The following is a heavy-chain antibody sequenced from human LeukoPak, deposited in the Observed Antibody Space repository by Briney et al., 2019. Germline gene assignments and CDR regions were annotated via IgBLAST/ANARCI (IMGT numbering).Heavy chain of an antibody. CDR2: INHSGRT. CDR1: NGSFSAYS. J-gene: IGHJ5*02. CDR3: ARGIRNNWNYWFDP. V-gene: IGHV4-34*01. D-gene: IGHD1-1*01. Sequence: PSETLSLTCAVFNGSFSAYSWNWIRQPPGKGLEWIGEINHSGRTNSNPSLKSRVTISVDTSKNQFSLKLISVTAADTAAYYCARGIRNNWNYWFDPWGQGTLVTVSS.